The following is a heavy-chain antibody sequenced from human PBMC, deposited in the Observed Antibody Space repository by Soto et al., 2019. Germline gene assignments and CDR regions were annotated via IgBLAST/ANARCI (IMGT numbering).Heavy chain of an antibody. CDR1: GYTFTSYY. D-gene: IGHD2-21*02. CDR3: ARGDQSGHIVVVTAIPFDY. V-gene: IGHV1-46*01. J-gene: IGHJ4*02. Sequence: ASVKVSCKASGYTFTSYYMHWVRQAPGQGLEWMGIINPSGGSTSYAQKFQGRVTMTRDTSTSTVYMELSSLRSEDTAVYYCARGDQSGHIVVVTAIPFDYWGQGTLVTVSS. CDR2: INPSGGST.